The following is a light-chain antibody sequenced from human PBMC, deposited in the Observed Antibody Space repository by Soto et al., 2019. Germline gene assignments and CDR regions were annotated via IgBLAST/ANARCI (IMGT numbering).Light chain of an antibody. CDR3: AAWDDSLNGWV. CDR2: SDN. V-gene: IGLV1-44*01. Sequence: QSVLTQPLSASGTPGQRVTISCSGGSSNIGSNTVNWYQQLPGTAPKLLIYSDNQRPSGVPDRFSGSKSGTSASLAISGLQSEDEADYYCAAWDDSLNGWVFGGGTKLTVL. CDR1: SSNIGSNT. J-gene: IGLJ3*02.